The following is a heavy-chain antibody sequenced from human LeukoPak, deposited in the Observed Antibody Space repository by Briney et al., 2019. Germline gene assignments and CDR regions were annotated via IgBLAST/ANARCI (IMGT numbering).Heavy chain of an antibody. V-gene: IGHV3-15*01. J-gene: IGHJ4*02. D-gene: IGHD6-13*01. Sequence: GGSLRLSCAASGFTFSNAWMSCVRQAPGQGLEWVGRIKSKTDGGTTDYAAPVKGRFTISRDDSKNTLYLQMNSLKTEDTAVYYCTGVSRSSWYDYWGQGALVTVSS. CDR2: IKSKTDGGTT. CDR3: TGVSRSSWYDY. CDR1: GFTFSNAW.